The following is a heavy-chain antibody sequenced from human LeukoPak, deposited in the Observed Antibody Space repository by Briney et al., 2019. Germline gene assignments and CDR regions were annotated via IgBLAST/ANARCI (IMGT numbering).Heavy chain of an antibody. CDR2: IYYSGT. J-gene: IGHJ6*03. V-gene: IGHV4-39*01. CDR3: VNSRKGDYYMDV. CDR1: GGSISSSSYY. Sequence: SETLSLTCTVSGGSISSSSYYWDCIRQPRGKGMDRIGSIYYSGTYYNPSLKSRVTISVDTSKNQFSLKVSSVTAADTAVYYCVNSRKGDYYMDVWGKGTTVTVSS.